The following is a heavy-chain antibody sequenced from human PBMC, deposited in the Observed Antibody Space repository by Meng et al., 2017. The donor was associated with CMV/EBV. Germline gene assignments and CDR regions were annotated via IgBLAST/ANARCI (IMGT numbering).Heavy chain of an antibody. Sequence: QVCLVESGVEVKKPGASVKVSCKASGYTFTGYGISWVRQAPGQGLEWMGWISVYNGHTNFAQNLQGRVTMTTDTSTSTAYVELRSLRSDDTAIYYCARGVPLGIIYSFDYWGQGTLVTVSS. D-gene: IGHD2-21*01. J-gene: IGHJ4*01. V-gene: IGHV1-18*01. CDR2: ISVYNGHT. CDR3: ARGVPLGIIYSFDY. CDR1: GYTFTGYG.